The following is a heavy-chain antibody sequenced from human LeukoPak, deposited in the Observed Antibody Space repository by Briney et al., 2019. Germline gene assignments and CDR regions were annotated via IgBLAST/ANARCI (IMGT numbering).Heavy chain of an antibody. CDR1: GFTFSSYE. Sequence: GGSLRLSYAASGFTFSSYEMNWVRQAPGKGLEWVSYISSSGSTIYYADSVKARFTISRDNAKNSLYLQMNSLRAEDTAVYYCARGLAVAGDGSWFDPWGQGTLVTVSS. V-gene: IGHV3-48*03. CDR3: ARGLAVAGDGSWFDP. CDR2: ISSSGSTI. D-gene: IGHD6-19*01. J-gene: IGHJ5*02.